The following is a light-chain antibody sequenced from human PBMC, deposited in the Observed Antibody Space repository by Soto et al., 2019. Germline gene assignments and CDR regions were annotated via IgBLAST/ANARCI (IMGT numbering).Light chain of an antibody. Sequence: QSVLTQPPSASGTPGQRVTISCSGSSSNIGSNYVYWYQQLPGTAPKLLIYRNNQRPSGVPDRFSGSKSGTSASLAISGLRSDDEADYYCAAWDDSLSAQVFGGGTKLTVL. CDR3: AAWDDSLSAQV. J-gene: IGLJ2*01. V-gene: IGLV1-47*01. CDR2: RNN. CDR1: SSNIGSNY.